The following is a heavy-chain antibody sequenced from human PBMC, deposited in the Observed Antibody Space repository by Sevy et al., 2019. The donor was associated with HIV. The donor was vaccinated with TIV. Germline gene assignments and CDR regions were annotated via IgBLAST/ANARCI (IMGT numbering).Heavy chain of an antibody. Sequence: GGSLRLSCVVSGFTFTTSGMHWVRQAPGKGLEWVAVISYHGRDKFYADSVKGRFTISRDNSENMLYLHMNSLTIEDTALYYCAKDFTGYYGMDVWGQGTMVTVSS. CDR3: AKDFTGYYGMDV. CDR2: ISYHGRDK. V-gene: IGHV3-30*18. J-gene: IGHJ6*02. CDR1: GFTFTTSG. D-gene: IGHD3-9*01.